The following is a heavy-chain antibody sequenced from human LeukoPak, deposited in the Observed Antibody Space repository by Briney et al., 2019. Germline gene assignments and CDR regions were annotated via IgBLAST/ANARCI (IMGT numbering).Heavy chain of an antibody. CDR3: ARPCGDCYPDDAFDI. J-gene: IGHJ3*02. CDR2: IYPGDSDT. CDR1: GYSFTSYW. V-gene: IGHV5-51*01. D-gene: IGHD2-21*02. Sequence: KNGESLKISCKGSGYSFTSYWIGWVRQMPRKGLEWMGIIYPGDSDTRYSPSFQGQVTISADKSISTAYLQWSSLKASDTAMYYCARPCGDCYPDDAFDIWGQGTMVTVSS.